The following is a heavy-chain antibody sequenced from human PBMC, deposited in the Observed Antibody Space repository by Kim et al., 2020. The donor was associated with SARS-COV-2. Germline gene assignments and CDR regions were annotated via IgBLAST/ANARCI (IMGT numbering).Heavy chain of an antibody. J-gene: IGHJ3*02. CDR2: ISGSGGST. Sequence: GGSLRLSCAASGFTFSSYAMSWVRQAPGKGLEWVSAISGSGGSTYYADSVKGRFTISRDNSKNTLYLQMNSLRAEDTAVYYCAKRLRYFDWLDLGDAFDIWGQGTMVTVSS. CDR1: GFTFSSYA. CDR3: AKRLRYFDWLDLGDAFDI. D-gene: IGHD3-9*01. V-gene: IGHV3-23*01.